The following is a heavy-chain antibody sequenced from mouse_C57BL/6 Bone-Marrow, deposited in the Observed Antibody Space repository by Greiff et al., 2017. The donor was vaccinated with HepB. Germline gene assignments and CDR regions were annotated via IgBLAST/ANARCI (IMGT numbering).Heavy chain of an antibody. CDR1: GYTFTSYW. J-gene: IGHJ2*01. D-gene: IGHD1-1*01. CDR3: ARPTGSSYFEY. CDR2: IDPSDSYT. Sequence: QVQLQQPGAELVRPGTSVKLSCKASGYTFTSYWMHWVKQRPGQGLEWIGVIDPSDSYTNYNQKFKGKATLTVDTSSSTAYMQLSSLTSEDSAVYYCARPTGSSYFEYWGQGTTLTVSS. V-gene: IGHV1-59*01.